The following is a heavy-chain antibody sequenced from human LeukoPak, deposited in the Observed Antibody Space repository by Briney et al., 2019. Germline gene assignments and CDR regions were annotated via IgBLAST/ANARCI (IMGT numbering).Heavy chain of an antibody. D-gene: IGHD6-6*01. V-gene: IGHV1-8*03. CDR2: MNPNSGNT. J-gene: IGHJ1*01. Sequence: ASVKVSCKASGYTFTSYDINWVRQATGQGLEWMGWMNPNSGNTGYAQKFQGGVTITRNTSITTAYMELSSLRSEDTAIYYCARNGREARHFQHWGQGTLVTVSS. CDR1: GYTFTSYD. CDR3: ARNGREARHFQH.